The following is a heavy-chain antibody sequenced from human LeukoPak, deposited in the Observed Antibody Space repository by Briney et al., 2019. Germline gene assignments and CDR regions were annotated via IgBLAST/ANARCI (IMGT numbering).Heavy chain of an antibody. J-gene: IGHJ4*02. CDR3: ARATVTATFDY. Sequence: SETLSLTCTVSGGSISSSSYYWGWIRQPPGKGPEWIGSIYYSGSTYYNPSLKSRVTISVDTSKNQFSLKLSSVTAADTAVYYCARATVTATFDYWGQGTLVTVSS. V-gene: IGHV4-39*01. D-gene: IGHD2-21*02. CDR2: IYYSGST. CDR1: GGSISSSSYY.